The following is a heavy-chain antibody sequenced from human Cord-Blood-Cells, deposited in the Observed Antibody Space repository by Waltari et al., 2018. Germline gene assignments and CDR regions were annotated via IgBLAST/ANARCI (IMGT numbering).Heavy chain of an antibody. Sequence: EVQLVESGGGLVKPGGSLRLSCAASGVTFSNAWRSWVRQAPGKGQEWVGRIKSKTDGGTTDYAAPVKGRFTISRDDSKNTLYLQMNSLKTEDTAVYYCTTDVVDCSGGSCYYFDYWGQGTLVTVSS. CDR1: GVTFSNAW. CDR2: IKSKTDGGTT. CDR3: TTDVVDCSGGSCYYFDY. V-gene: IGHV3-15*01. J-gene: IGHJ4*02. D-gene: IGHD2-15*01.